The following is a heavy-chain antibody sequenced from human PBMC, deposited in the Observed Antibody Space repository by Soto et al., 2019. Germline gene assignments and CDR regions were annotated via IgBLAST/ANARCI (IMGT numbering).Heavy chain of an antibody. Sequence: SQTLPLTCAVADGTLSSGGYSWSWIQQPPGKGLEWIGYIYHSGSTYYNPSLKSRVTISVDTSKNQFTLKLSSVTAADTAVYYCARHLAYCGGDCYSYYFDYWGQGTLVTVSS. V-gene: IGHV4-30-2*01. CDR3: ARHLAYCGGDCYSYYFDY. D-gene: IGHD2-21*02. CDR2: IYHSGST. J-gene: IGHJ4*02. CDR1: DGTLSSGGYS.